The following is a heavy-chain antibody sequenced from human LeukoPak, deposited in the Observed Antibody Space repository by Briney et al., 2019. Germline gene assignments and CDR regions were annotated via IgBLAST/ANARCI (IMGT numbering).Heavy chain of an antibody. CDR3: ARLPSRLRLGELSHNDAFDI. CDR1: GGSISGYY. V-gene: IGHV4-34*01. CDR2: INHSGST. J-gene: IGHJ3*02. Sequence: MTSETLSLTCTVSGGSISGYYWSWIRQPPGKGLEWIGEINHSGSTNYNPSLKSRVTISVDTSKNQFSLKLSSVTAADTAVYYCARLPSRLRLGELSHNDAFDIWGQGTMVTVSS. D-gene: IGHD3-16*02.